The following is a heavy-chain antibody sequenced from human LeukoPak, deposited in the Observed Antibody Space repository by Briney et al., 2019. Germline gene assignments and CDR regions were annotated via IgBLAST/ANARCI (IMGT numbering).Heavy chain of an antibody. Sequence: SETLSLTCTVSGGSISSSSYYWGWIRQPPGKGLEWIGSIYYSGSTYYNWSLKSRVTISVDTSKNQFSLKLSSVTAADTAVYYCARAAVADDAFDIWGQGTMVTVSS. D-gene: IGHD6-19*01. CDR1: GGSISSSSYY. J-gene: IGHJ3*02. CDR2: IYYSGST. V-gene: IGHV4-39*07. CDR3: ARAAVADDAFDI.